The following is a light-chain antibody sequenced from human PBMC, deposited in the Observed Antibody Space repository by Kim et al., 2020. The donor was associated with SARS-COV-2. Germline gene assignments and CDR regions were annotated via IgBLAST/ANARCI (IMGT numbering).Light chain of an antibody. Sequence: SIGDRVTITCRASQSISDWLAWYQQKPGRAPKLLIYKASRLDSGVPSRFSGSGSETEFSLTISSLQPDDFATYYCQQYRTYPPLTFGGGTKVDIK. CDR2: KAS. CDR1: QSISDW. CDR3: QQYRTYPPLT. V-gene: IGKV1-5*03. J-gene: IGKJ4*01.